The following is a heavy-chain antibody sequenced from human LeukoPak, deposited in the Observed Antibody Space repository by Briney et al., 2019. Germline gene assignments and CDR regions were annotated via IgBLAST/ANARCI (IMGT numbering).Heavy chain of an antibody. CDR2: FDPEDGET. V-gene: IGHV1-24*01. J-gene: IGHJ4*02. CDR3: ARGDYGTGQPDY. CDR1: GYTLTELS. Sequence: ASVKVSCKVSGYTLTELSMHWVRQAPGKGLEWMGGFDPEDGETIYAQKFQGRVTMTEDTSTDTAYMELSSLRSEDTAVYYCARGDYGTGQPDYWGQGTLVTVSS. D-gene: IGHD4-17*01.